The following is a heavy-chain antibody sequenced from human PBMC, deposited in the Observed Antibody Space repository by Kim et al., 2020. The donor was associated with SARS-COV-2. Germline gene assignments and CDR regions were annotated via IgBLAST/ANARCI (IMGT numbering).Heavy chain of an antibody. Sequence: SETLSLTCTVSGGSIRSGGYYWSWIRQYPGKGLEWIGTAYYRGSTYYNPSLKSRLTISVDTSKNQFSLGLSSVTAADTAVYYCARLRVSNGMDVWGQGTTVTVSS. D-gene: IGHD2-2*01. CDR2: AYYRGST. J-gene: IGHJ6*02. V-gene: IGHV4-31*03. CDR3: ARLRVSNGMDV. CDR1: GGSIRSGGYY.